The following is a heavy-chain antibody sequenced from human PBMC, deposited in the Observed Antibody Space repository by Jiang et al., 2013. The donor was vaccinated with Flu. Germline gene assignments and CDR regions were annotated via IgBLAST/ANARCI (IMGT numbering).Heavy chain of an antibody. CDR2: IDWDDDK. CDR1: GFSLSTSGMC. D-gene: IGHD3-10*01. V-gene: IGHV2-70*11. Sequence: KPTQTLTLTCTFSGFSLSTSGMCVSWIRQPPGKALEWLARIDWDDDKYYSTSLKTRLTISKDTSKNQVVLTMTNMDPVDTATYYCARVITMVRGVIGPLGFDPWGQGTLVTVSS. CDR3: ARVITMVRGVIGPLGFDP. J-gene: IGHJ5*02.